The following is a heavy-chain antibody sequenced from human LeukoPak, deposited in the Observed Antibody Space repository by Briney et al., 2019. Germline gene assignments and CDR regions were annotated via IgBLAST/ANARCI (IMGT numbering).Heavy chain of an antibody. V-gene: IGHV3-21*01. CDR1: GFTFSSYS. J-gene: IGHJ4*02. CDR2: ISSSSSYI. Sequence: PGGSLRLSCAASGFTFSSYSMNWVRQAPGKGLEWVSSISSSSSYIYYADSVKGRFTISRDNAKNSLYLQMNSLRAEDTAVYYCAKKSATYGDYATQDYWGQGTLVTVSS. CDR3: AKKSATYGDYATQDY. D-gene: IGHD4-17*01.